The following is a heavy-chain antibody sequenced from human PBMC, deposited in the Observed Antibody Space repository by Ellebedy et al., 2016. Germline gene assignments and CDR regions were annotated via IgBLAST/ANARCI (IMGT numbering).Heavy chain of an antibody. D-gene: IGHD3-22*01. CDR1: GFTFSSYA. V-gene: IGHV3-30-3*01. CDR3: ARDPHGYYDSSGYFDY. CDR2: ISYDGSNK. Sequence: GESLKISXAAFGFTFSSYAMHWVRQAPGKGLEWVAVISYDGSNKYYADSVKGRFTISRDNSKNTLYLQMNSLRAEDTAVYYCARDPHGYYDSSGYFDYWGQGTLVTVSS. J-gene: IGHJ4*02.